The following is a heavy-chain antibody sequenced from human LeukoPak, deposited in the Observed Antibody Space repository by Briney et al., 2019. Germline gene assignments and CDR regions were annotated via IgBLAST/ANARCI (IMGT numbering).Heavy chain of an antibody. J-gene: IGHJ6*03. CDR3: ARGGREVLYYYYYMDV. D-gene: IGHD3-10*01. CDR1: GGSISSYY. V-gene: IGHV4-59*01. CDR2: VHYSGST. Sequence: SETLSLTCTVSGGSISSYYWSWIRQPPGKGLEWIGYVHYSGSTNYNPSLKSRVTISVDTSKNQFSLKLSSVTTADTAVYYCARGGREVLYYYYYMDVWGKGTTVTVSS.